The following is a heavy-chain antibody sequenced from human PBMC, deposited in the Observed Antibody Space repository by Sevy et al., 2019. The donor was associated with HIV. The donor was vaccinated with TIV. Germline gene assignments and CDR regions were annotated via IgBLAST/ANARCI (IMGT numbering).Heavy chain of an antibody. CDR1: GFTFSSYG. Sequence: VGSLRLSCAASGFTFSSYGMHWVRQAPGKELEWVAIIWYDGSNKKYADSVKGRFSISRDNSKNTLYLQMNSLRAEDTAVYYCAREGIAVAGIEYYFDYWGQGTLVTVSS. J-gene: IGHJ4*02. D-gene: IGHD6-19*01. CDR3: AREGIAVAGIEYYFDY. CDR2: IWYDGSNK. V-gene: IGHV3-33*01.